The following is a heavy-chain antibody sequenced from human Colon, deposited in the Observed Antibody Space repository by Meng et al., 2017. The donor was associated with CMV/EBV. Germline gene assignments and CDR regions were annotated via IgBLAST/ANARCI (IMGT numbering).Heavy chain of an antibody. CDR3: ATVSSGYYLYFQH. Sequence: GQLVQLGGEVKKPGASVKVSCKASGYTFTGYYMHWVRQAPGQGLEWMGWINPNSGGTNYAQKFQGRVTMTRDTSISTAYMELSRLRSDDTAVYYCATVSSGYYLYFQHWGQGTLVTVSS. D-gene: IGHD3-22*01. J-gene: IGHJ1*01. V-gene: IGHV1-2*02. CDR1: GYTFTGYY. CDR2: INPNSGGT.